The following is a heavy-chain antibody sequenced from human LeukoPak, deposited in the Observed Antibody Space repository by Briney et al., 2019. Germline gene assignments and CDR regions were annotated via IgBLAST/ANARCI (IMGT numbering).Heavy chain of an antibody. CDR2: ISKDGFQE. CDR1: GFRLKNYD. Sequence: GGSVRLPSAASGFRLKNYDMHGVRQPPGTGLEGVAVISKDGFQEYYADSGKGRFTISRDNSKNTRYLQMNSLRSEDTAVYYCAREVYSYALDALDLWGQGTMVTVSS. V-gene: IGHV3-30*04. J-gene: IGHJ3*01. D-gene: IGHD5-18*01. CDR3: AREVYSYALDALDL.